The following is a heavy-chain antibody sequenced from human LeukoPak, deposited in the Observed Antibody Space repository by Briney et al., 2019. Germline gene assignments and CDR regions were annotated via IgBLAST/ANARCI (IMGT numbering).Heavy chain of an antibody. Sequence: PGGSLRLSCEASGFTFGSYAMYWVRQAPGKGLEWVAGIFGSGGSAHYADSAKGRFTIPRDNSKNTVYLQINSLRAEDTAVYYCGKTTTGYSSGQKPAWPVDYWGQGTLVTVSS. D-gene: IGHD6-19*01. CDR2: IFGSGGSA. CDR3: GKTTTGYSSGQKPAWPVDY. J-gene: IGHJ4*02. V-gene: IGHV3-23*01. CDR1: GFTFGSYA.